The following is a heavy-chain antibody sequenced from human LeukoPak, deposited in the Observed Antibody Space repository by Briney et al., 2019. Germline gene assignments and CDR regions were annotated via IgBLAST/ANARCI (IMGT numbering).Heavy chain of an antibody. Sequence: PGGSLRLSCAASGFTLSSSSYGMHWVRQAPGKGLEWVSAISGSGGSTYYADSVKGRFTISRDNSKNTLYLQMNSLRAEDTAVYYCAKGPSPSGGYYPDAFDIWGQGTMVTVSS. D-gene: IGHD1-26*01. J-gene: IGHJ3*02. V-gene: IGHV3-23*01. CDR1: GFTLSSSSYG. CDR3: AKGPSPSGGYYPDAFDI. CDR2: ISGSGGST.